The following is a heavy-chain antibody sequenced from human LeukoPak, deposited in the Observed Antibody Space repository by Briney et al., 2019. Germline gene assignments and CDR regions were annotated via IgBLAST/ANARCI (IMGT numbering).Heavy chain of an antibody. D-gene: IGHD1-1*01. CDR1: GGSISSYY. CDR2: IYYSGST. Sequence: SETLSLTCTVSGGSISSYYWSWIRQPPGKGLEWIGHIYYSGSTNYNPSLKSRVTISVDTSKNQFSLKLSSVTAADTAVYYCAAGYPLLGYFDYWGQGTLVTVSS. J-gene: IGHJ4*02. V-gene: IGHV4-59*08. CDR3: AAGYPLLGYFDY.